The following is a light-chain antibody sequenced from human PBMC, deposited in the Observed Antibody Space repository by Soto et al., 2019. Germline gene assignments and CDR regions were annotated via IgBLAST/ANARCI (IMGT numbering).Light chain of an antibody. CDR2: DVN. CDR3: TSYASGSSHVV. CDR1: SSDIGGYDY. J-gene: IGLJ2*01. V-gene: IGLV2-14*01. Sequence: QSARTQPASVSRSPGQSITLSCTGTSSDIGGYDYVSRYQRHPGKAPKLIIYDVNNRPSGVSNRFSGSKSGNTASLTISGLQAEDEAHYYCTSYASGSSHVVFGGGTKLTVL.